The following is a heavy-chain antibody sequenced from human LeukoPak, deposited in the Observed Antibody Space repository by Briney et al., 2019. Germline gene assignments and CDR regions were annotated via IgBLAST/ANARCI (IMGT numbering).Heavy chain of an antibody. D-gene: IGHD3-10*01. Sequence: SVKVSCKASGGTFSSYAISWVRQAPGQGLEWMGGIIPIFGTANYAQKFQGRVTITADESTSTAYMELSSLRSEDTAVYYCARDSDSYYGSGSYYPADYYYGMDVWGQGTTVTVSS. CDR3: ARDSDSYYGSGSYYPADYYYGMDV. CDR2: IIPIFGTA. J-gene: IGHJ6*02. V-gene: IGHV1-69*13. CDR1: GGTFSSYA.